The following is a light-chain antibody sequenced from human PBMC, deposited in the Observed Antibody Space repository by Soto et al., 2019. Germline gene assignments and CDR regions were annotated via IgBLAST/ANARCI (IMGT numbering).Light chain of an antibody. CDR3: MQALQTPT. CDR1: PSLLHSNGYNY. V-gene: IGKV2-28*01. CDR2: LGS. J-gene: IGKJ1*01. Sequence: DIVMTQSPLSLPVTPGEPASISCRSSPSLLHSNGYNYLDWYLQKPGQSPQLLIYLGSNRASGVPDRFSGSGSGTDFTLKISRVEAEDVGVYYCMQALQTPTFGQGTKVDIK.